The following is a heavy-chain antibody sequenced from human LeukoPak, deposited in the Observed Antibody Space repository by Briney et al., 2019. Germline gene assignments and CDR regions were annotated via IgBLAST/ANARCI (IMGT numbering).Heavy chain of an antibody. CDR1: GDSFSSSTYY. CDR2: TSYSGNA. J-gene: IGHJ4*02. CDR3: ARQRMWYYYGSGTQRGLDY. V-gene: IGHV4-39*01. Sequence: SETLSLTCSVSGDSFSSSTYYWGWVRQTPGKGLEWIGSTSYSGNAYYNPSLKSRVTISVDTSRNQFSLKMNSVTAADTAVYYCARQRMWYYYGSGTQRGLDYWGQGTLVTVSS. D-gene: IGHD3-10*01.